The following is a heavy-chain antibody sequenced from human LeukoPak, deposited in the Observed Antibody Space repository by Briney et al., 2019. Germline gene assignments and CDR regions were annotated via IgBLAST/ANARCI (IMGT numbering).Heavy chain of an antibody. CDR2: IKVSGGST. J-gene: IGHJ4*02. CDR1: GYTFTNYY. CDR3: ARGGGDDSAAPFDF. V-gene: IGHV1-46*01. D-gene: IGHD2-21*02. Sequence: ASVKVSCRASGYTFTNYYMHWVRQAPGQGFEWMGIIKVSGGSTSYAQKFQGRDTMTRDTSTSTVYMELRSLRSEDTAVYYCARGGGDDSAAPFDFWGQGALVTVSS.